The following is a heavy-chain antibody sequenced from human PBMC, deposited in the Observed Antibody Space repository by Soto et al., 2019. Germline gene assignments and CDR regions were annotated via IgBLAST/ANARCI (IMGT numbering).Heavy chain of an antibody. V-gene: IGHV4-59*01. CDR3: AREVVGAAATRWFDP. CDR1: GGSMRNYY. J-gene: IGHJ5*02. Sequence: SETLSLTCTASGGSMRNYYWGWIRQPPGKGLEWIGYVSHSGITNYNPPLQSRVTISVDTSRSHFSLKLSSVTAADTAVYYCAREVVGAAATRWFDPWGQGTLVTVSS. CDR2: VSHSGIT. D-gene: IGHD6-13*01.